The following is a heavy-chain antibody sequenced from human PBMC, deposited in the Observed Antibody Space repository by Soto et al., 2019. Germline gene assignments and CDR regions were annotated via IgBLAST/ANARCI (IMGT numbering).Heavy chain of an antibody. CDR2: IKQDGSEQ. Sequence: EVQLVESGGGLVRPGGSLRLSCAASGFTFTTYWMNWVRQAPGKGLEWVATIKQDGSEQYYVDSVKGRFAISRDNAKNSLSLQMNSLRADDTAVYYCARGHYGDYACGPGTLVTVSS. V-gene: IGHV3-7*05. J-gene: IGHJ5*02. D-gene: IGHD4-17*01. CDR3: ARGHYGDYA. CDR1: GFTFTTYW.